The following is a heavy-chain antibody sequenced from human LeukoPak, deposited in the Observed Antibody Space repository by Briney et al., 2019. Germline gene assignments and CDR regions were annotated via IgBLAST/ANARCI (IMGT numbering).Heavy chain of an antibody. CDR1: GYPLTSYG. CDR3: ARGGDYGDYFDY. Sequence: GAPRKPSSKASGYPLTSYGVSWVRQSPGQRLEWMGRISTYNDNTHYAQKLQGRVTMTTDTSTSTAYMELRSLRSDDTAVYYCARGGDYGDYFDYCGEGTLVTVSS. D-gene: IGHD4-17*01. J-gene: IGHJ4*02. CDR2: ISTYNDNT. V-gene: IGHV1-18*04.